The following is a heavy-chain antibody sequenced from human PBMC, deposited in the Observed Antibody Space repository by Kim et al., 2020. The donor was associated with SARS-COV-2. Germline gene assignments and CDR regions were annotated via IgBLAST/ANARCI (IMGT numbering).Heavy chain of an antibody. J-gene: IGHJ4*02. Sequence: GGSLRLSCAASGFTFSSYAMHWVRQAPGKGLEWVAVISYDGSNKYYADSVKGRFTISRDNSKNTLYLQMNSLRAEDTAVYYCARGPTSYGDYWGQGTLVTVSS. CDR1: GFTFSSYA. D-gene: IGHD1-26*01. V-gene: IGHV3-30*04. CDR3: ARGPTSYGDY. CDR2: ISYDGSNK.